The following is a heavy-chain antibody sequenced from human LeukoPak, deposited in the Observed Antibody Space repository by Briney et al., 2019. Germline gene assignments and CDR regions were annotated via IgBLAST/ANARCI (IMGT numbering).Heavy chain of an antibody. CDR3: ARYDFWSEGFDY. J-gene: IGHJ4*02. CDR1: GFTFSSYS. Sequence: GGSLRLSCAASGFTFSSYSVNWVRQAPGKGLEWVSSISSSSSYIYYADSVKGRFTISRDNAKNSLYLQMNSLRAEDTAVYYCARYDFWSEGFDYWGQGTLVTVSS. CDR2: ISSSSSYI. V-gene: IGHV3-21*01. D-gene: IGHD3-3*01.